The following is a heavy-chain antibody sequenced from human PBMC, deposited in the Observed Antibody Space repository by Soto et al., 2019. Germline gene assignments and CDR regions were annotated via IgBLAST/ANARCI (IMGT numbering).Heavy chain of an antibody. Sequence: SQTLSLTCAISGYSVSSNSAAWNWIRQSPSRGLEWLGRTYYRSKWYNDYAVSVKSRITINPDTSKNRFSLQLNSVTPEDTAVYYCARDPGYGSGPSDDAFDIWGQGTMVTVS. CDR2: TYYRSKWYN. V-gene: IGHV6-1*01. CDR1: GYSVSSNSAA. CDR3: ARDPGYGSGPSDDAFDI. J-gene: IGHJ3*02. D-gene: IGHD3-10*01.